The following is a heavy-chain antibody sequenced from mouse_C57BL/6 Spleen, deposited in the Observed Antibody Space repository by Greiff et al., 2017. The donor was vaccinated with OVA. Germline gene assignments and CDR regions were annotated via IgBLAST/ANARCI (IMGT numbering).Heavy chain of an antibody. CDR1: GFSLTSYA. V-gene: IGHV2-9-1*01. D-gene: IGHD4-1*01. Sequence: VKLQESGPGLVAPSQSLSITCTVSGFSLTSYAISWVRQPPGTGLEWLGVIWTGGGTNYNSALKSRLSISKDNSKSQVFLKMNSLQTDDTARYYCARNTGTFYWYFDVWGTGTTVTVSS. J-gene: IGHJ1*03. CDR2: IWTGGGT. CDR3: ARNTGTFYWYFDV.